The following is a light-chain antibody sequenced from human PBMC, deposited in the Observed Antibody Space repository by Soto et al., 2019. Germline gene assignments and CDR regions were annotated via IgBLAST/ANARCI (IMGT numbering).Light chain of an antibody. V-gene: IGKV1-5*03. CDR3: KLYDSYPRT. CDR1: QPIRKW. Sequence: DIQMTQSPSTLSASGGDRVTISCRATQPIRKWLAWYQQKPGKAPQLLLYKASGLENGVSSRFSRSGSGTEFTLTISSLQPDDFAPYHCKLYDSYPRTFGQGTKVEIK. CDR2: KAS. J-gene: IGKJ1*01.